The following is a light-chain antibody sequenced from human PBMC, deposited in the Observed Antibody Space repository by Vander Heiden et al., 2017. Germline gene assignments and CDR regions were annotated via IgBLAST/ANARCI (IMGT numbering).Light chain of an antibody. CDR1: TLAKKY. V-gene: IGLV3-10*01. CDR3: YSTDSSGSHRGV. Sequence: SYDLTQPPSVSVSPGQTAWITCSGETLAKKYSYWYQQRSGQAPVLIIFEDNKRASGISERFSASSSGILATLTISGAQVEDEADYYCYSTDSSGSHRGVFGGGTKLTVL. J-gene: IGLJ3*02. CDR2: EDN.